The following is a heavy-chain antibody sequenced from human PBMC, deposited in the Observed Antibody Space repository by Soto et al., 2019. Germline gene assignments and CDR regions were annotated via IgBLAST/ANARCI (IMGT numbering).Heavy chain of an antibody. V-gene: IGHV4-59*01. D-gene: IGHD4-17*01. J-gene: IGHJ4*02. Sequence: SETLSLTCTVSGGSISTYYWNWIRQPPGKGLEWIGYIYYSRSTNYNPSLKSRVSISGDTSKNQLSLKLSSVTAADTAVYYCAKSTGYGDSYFDYWGLGTLVTVSS. CDR1: GGSISTYY. CDR3: AKSTGYGDSYFDY. CDR2: IYYSRST.